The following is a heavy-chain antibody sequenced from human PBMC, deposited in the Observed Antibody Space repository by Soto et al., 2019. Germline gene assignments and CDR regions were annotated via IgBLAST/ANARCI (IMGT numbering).Heavy chain of an antibody. Sequence: SETLSLTCTVSGGSISSYYWSWIRQPPGKGLEWIGYIYYSGSTNYNPSLKSRVTISVDTSKNQFSLKLSSVTAADTAVYYCARTDLVGAHTPFDYWGQGTLVTVSS. CDR2: IYYSGST. J-gene: IGHJ4*02. D-gene: IGHD1-26*01. V-gene: IGHV4-59*01. CDR3: ARTDLVGAHTPFDY. CDR1: GGSISSYY.